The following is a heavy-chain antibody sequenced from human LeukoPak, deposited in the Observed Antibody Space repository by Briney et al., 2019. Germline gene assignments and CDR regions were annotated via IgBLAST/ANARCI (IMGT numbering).Heavy chain of an antibody. J-gene: IGHJ4*02. V-gene: IGHV3-30-3*01. CDR2: TSFDGTNK. Sequence: GMSLRLSCAASGFTFSGYSMHWVRQAPGKWLEWVAVTSFDGTNKYYADSVKGRFTISRDLSKNTLYVQMNSLRADDTAVYFCARDLSRVVAATSADYWGQGTLVTVSS. CDR3: ARDLSRVVAATSADY. CDR1: GFTFSGYS. D-gene: IGHD2-15*01.